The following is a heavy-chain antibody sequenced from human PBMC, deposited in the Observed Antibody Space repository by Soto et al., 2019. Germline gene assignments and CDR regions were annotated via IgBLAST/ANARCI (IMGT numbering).Heavy chain of an antibody. D-gene: IGHD3-3*02. CDR1: GDSISSSDYY. CDR3: AKQGIISTFTYPPSRF. J-gene: IGHJ4*02. Sequence: QLQLQESGPGLVKPSETLSLTCIVSGDSISSSDYYWGWIRQPPGKGLEWIGSIYYSGHTYYSPSLKSRVTMSVDTSRNQFSLKLNSVTAADTAVYYCAKQGIISTFTYPPSRFWGRGTLVTVSS. CDR2: IYYSGHT. V-gene: IGHV4-39*01.